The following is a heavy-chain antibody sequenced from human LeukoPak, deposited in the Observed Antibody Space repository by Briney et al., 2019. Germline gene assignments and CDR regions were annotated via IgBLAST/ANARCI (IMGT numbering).Heavy chain of an antibody. Sequence: PSETLSLTCTVSGDSISRSNYYWGWIRQPPGKGLEWIGSIYYGGTTSYNPSLKSRVTMSVDTSKSQFSLRLSSVTAADAAIYYCTRHVPSRVRDNGWYGEFDSWGQGTLVTVSS. D-gene: IGHD6-19*01. V-gene: IGHV4-39*01. J-gene: IGHJ4*02. CDR1: GDSISRSNYY. CDR3: TRHVPSRVRDNGWYGEFDS. CDR2: IYYGGTT.